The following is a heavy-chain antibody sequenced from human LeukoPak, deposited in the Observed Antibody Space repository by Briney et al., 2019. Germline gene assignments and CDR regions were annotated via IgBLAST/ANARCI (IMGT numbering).Heavy chain of an antibody. V-gene: IGHV4-4*02. J-gene: IGHJ5*02. CDR2: IYHSGST. CDR3: ATRYSSDLSPNWFDP. D-gene: IGHD6-25*01. CDR1: GGSISSSNW. Sequence: PSETLSLTCAVSGGSISSSNWWSWVRPPPGKGLEWIGEIYHSGSTNYNPSLKSRVTISVDKSKNQFSLKLSSVTAADTAVYYCATRYSSDLSPNWFDPWGQGTLVTVSS.